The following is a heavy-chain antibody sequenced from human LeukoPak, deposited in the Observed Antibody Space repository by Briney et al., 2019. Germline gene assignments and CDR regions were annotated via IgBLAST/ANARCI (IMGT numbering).Heavy chain of an antibody. CDR3: ARDRVDRGRSYGMDV. V-gene: IGHV3-7*01. CDR1: GFTFSSYW. Sequence: PGGSLRLSCAASGFTFSSYWMSWVRQAPGKGLEWVANIKQDGSEKYYVDSVKGRFTISRDNAKNSLYLQMNSLRAEDTAVYYCARDRVDRGRSYGMDVWGQGTTVTVSS. D-gene: IGHD1-26*01. J-gene: IGHJ6*02. CDR2: IKQDGSEK.